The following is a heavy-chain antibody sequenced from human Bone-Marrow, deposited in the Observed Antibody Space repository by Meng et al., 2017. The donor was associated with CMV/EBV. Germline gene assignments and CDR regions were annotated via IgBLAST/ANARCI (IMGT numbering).Heavy chain of an antibody. Sequence: ASVKVSCKASGYTFTGYYMHWVRQAPGQGLEWMGWINPNSGGTNYAQKFQGRVTMTRDTSISTAYMELSRLRSDDTAVYYCARAEGGSYYRSYFDYWGQGTRVTVSS. CDR2: INPNSGGT. D-gene: IGHD1-26*01. V-gene: IGHV1-2*02. CDR1: GYTFTGYY. CDR3: ARAEGGSYYRSYFDY. J-gene: IGHJ4*02.